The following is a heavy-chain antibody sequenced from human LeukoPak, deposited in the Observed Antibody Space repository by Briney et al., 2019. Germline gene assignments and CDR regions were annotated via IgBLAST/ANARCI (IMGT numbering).Heavy chain of an antibody. CDR2: ISSSGSTI. Sequence: GGSLRLSCAASGFTFSDYYMSWIRQAPGKGLEWVSYISSSGSTIYYADSVKGRFTISRDNAKNLLYLQMNSLRAEDTAVYYCASPAIVDAFDIWGQGTMVTVSS. CDR3: ASPAIVDAFDI. J-gene: IGHJ3*02. D-gene: IGHD2-21*01. CDR1: GFTFSDYY. V-gene: IGHV3-11*01.